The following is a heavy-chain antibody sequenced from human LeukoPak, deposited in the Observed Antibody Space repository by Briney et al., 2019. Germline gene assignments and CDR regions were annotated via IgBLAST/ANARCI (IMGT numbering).Heavy chain of an antibody. CDR1: GFRFSDYW. V-gene: IGHV3-7*01. J-gene: IGHJ4*02. CDR2: IRQGGNEM. CDR3: ARVGARELQRVFDY. D-gene: IGHD1-26*01. Sequence: GGSLRLSCAASGFRFSDYWMTWVRQVPGKGLEWVANIRQGGNEMYYADSVKDRFTISRDNARNSLYSEMNSLRTEDTAVYYCARVGARELQRVFDYWGQGTLVTVSS.